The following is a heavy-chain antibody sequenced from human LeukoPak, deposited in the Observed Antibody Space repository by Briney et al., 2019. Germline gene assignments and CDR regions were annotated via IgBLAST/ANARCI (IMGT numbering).Heavy chain of an antibody. J-gene: IGHJ4*02. Sequence: SQTLSPTCSVSSGSISSGGDYWMWIRQNPGRGLEWIGQMDNTGSTDYNPSLESRVTISGDTSKNQFSLKLTSVSAADTAVYYGARGVASGRRGLFDYWGQGTQVTVSS. CDR1: SGSISSGGDY. V-gene: IGHV4-31*03. CDR2: MDNTGST. CDR3: ARGVASGRRGLFDY. D-gene: IGHD3-10*01.